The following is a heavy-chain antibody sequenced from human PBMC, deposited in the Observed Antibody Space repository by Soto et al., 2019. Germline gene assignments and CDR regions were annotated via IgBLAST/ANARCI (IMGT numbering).Heavy chain of an antibody. J-gene: IGHJ6*02. D-gene: IGHD6-13*01. V-gene: IGHV1-8*01. CDR1: GYTFTSYD. Sequence: ASVKVSCKASGYTFTSYDINWLRQATGQGLEWMGWMNPNSGNTGYAQKFQGRVTMTRNTSISTAYMELSSLRSEDTAVYYCARKSAGLHYYYGMDVWGQGTTVTVSS. CDR3: ARKSAGLHYYYGMDV. CDR2: MNPNSGNT.